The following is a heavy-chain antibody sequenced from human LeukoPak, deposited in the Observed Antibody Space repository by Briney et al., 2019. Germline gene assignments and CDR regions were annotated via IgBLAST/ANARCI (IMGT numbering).Heavy chain of an antibody. J-gene: IGHJ6*03. D-gene: IGHD3-10*01. CDR1: GGSISSYY. CDR2: IYYSGST. Sequence: PSETLSLTCTVSGGSISSYYWSWIRQPPGKGLEWIGYIYYSGSTNYNPSLKSRVTISVDTSKNQLSLKLSSVTAADTAVYYCASNYYGSGSYYNVDYYYYYMDVWGKGTTVTISS. V-gene: IGHV4-59*01. CDR3: ASNYYGSGSYYNVDYYYYYMDV.